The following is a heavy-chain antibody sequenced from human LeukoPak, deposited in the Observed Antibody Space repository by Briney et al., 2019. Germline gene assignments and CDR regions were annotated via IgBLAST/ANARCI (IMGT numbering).Heavy chain of an antibody. J-gene: IGHJ6*03. V-gene: IGHV4-59*01. CDR1: GDSISSSY. CDR2: IYYSGST. Sequence: SETLSLTCTVSGDSISSSYWSWIRQPPGKGLEWIGYIYYSGSTNYSPSLKRRVIISVDTSKNQFSLRLSSVTAADTAVYYCAREDLSLRYMDVWGKGTAVTVSS. CDR3: AREDLSLRYMDV.